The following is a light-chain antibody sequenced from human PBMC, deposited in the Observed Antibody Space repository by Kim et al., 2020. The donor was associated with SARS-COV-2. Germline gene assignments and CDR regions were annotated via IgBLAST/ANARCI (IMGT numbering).Light chain of an antibody. J-gene: IGKJ5*01. CDR2: GAS. Sequence: SPGERAILSCRASQSVSFNLAWYQQKPGRAPRLLIYGASTRATGIPARFSASGSGTEFTLTINSLQSEDFAVYYCQQYNDWPPITFGQGTRLEIK. CDR3: QQYNDWPPIT. V-gene: IGKV3-15*01. CDR1: QSVSFN.